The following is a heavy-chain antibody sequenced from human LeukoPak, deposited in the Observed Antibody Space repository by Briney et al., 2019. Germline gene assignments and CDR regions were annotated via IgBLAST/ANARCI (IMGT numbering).Heavy chain of an antibody. CDR2: ISSSSSYI. J-gene: IGHJ5*02. CDR1: GFTFSSYS. V-gene: IGHV3-21*03. Sequence: PGGSLRLSCAASGFTFSSYSMNWVRQAPGKGLEWVSSISSSSSYIYYADSVKGRFTISRDNAKNSLYLQMNSLKTEDTAVYYCTTDLWFDPWGQGTLVTVSS. CDR3: TTDLWFDP.